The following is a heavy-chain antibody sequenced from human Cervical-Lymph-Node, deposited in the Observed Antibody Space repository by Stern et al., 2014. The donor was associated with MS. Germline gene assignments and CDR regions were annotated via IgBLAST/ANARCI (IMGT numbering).Heavy chain of an antibody. J-gene: IGHJ4*02. CDR1: GFTFSSYS. CDR2: ISSGSGNI. V-gene: IGHV3-48*01. CDR3: ARDRNPEGIT. Sequence: VPLVESGGGLVQPGGSLRLSCAASGFTFSSYSMNWVRQAPGKGLEWVSYISSGSGNIFYVDSGKGRFTISRDNAKNSLYLQMNSLRAEDTAVYYCARDRNPEGITWGQGTLVTVSS.